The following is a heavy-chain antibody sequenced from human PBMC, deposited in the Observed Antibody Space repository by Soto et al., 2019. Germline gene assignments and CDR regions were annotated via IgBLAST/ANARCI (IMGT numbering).Heavy chain of an antibody. CDR2: IYWNDDK. CDR3: AHRRYSSSPGRYYYYGMDV. CDR1: GFSLSTSGVG. V-gene: IGHV2-5*01. J-gene: IGHJ6*02. Sequence: SGPTLVNPTQTLTLTCTFSGFSLSTSGVGVGWIRQPPGKALEWLALIYWNDDKRYSPSLKSRLTITKDTSKNQVVLTMTNIDSVDTATYYCAHRRYSSSPGRYYYYGMDVWGQGSTVTDSS. D-gene: IGHD6-6*01.